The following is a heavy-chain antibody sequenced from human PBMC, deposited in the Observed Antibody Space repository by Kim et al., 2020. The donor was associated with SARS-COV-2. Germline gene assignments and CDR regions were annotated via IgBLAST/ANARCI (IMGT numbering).Heavy chain of an antibody. J-gene: IGHJ3*02. D-gene: IGHD3-3*01. CDR3: ARGDTIFGVVINAFDI. Sequence: SLKDGVTISVDTSKNQFSLKLSSVTAADTAVYYCARGDTIFGVVINAFDIWGQGTMVTVSS. V-gene: IGHV4-31*02.